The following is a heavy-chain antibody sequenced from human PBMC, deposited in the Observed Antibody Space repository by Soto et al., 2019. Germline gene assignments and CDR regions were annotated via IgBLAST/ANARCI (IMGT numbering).Heavy chain of an antibody. J-gene: IGHJ6*02. CDR3: AREGLGIYYYNGMDV. CDR1: GYTFTKFG. V-gene: IGHV1-18*01. D-gene: IGHD6-19*01. CDR2: VSGYNGET. Sequence: QVQLVQSGAEVKKPGASVKVSCKASGYTFTKFGISWVRQAPGQGLEWMGWVSGYNGETSYAQSLQGRVTMTTDTSTNTAYMELRSLRSDDTAAFYCAREGLGIYYYNGMDVWGQGTTVTVSS.